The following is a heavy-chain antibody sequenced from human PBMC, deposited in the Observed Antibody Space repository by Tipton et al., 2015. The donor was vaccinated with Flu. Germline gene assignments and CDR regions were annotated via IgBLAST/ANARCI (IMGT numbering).Heavy chain of an antibody. D-gene: IGHD3-10*01. CDR3: ARDLLRNYYGSGSYYNGGLDY. V-gene: IGHV3-21*01. Sequence: GSLRLSCAASGFTFSSYSMNWVRQAPGKGLEWVSSISSSSSYIYYADSVKGRLTISRDNAKNSLYLQMNSLRAEDTAVYYCARDLLRNYYGSGSYYNGGLDYWGQGTLVTVSS. CDR1: GFTFSSYS. J-gene: IGHJ4*02. CDR2: ISSSSSYI.